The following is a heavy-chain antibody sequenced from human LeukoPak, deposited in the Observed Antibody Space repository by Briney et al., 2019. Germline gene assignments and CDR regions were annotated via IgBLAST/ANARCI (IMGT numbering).Heavy chain of an antibody. Sequence: ASVKVSCKASGGTFSSYAISWVRQAPGQGLEWMGRIIPILGIANYAQKFQGRVTITADKSTSTAYMELSSLRSEDTAVYYCARDPSYYYDSSGYYNGYWGQGTLVTVSS. D-gene: IGHD3-22*01. V-gene: IGHV1-69*04. CDR1: GGTFSSYA. CDR2: IIPILGIA. J-gene: IGHJ4*02. CDR3: ARDPSYYYDSSGYYNGY.